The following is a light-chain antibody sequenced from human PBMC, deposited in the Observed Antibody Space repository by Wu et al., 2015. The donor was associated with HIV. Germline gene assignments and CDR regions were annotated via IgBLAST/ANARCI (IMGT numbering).Light chain of an antibody. CDR1: QSLTSSY. J-gene: IGKJ1*01. CDR3: QQCDTSPRT. V-gene: IGKV3-20*01. CDR2: GAS. Sequence: EIVLTQSPGTLSLSPGERATLSCRASQSLTSSYLAWYQQKPGQAPRLLIYGASSRATGIPDRFSGSGSGTDFTLTISRLEPEDFAVYYCQQCDTSPRTFGQGTKVEI.